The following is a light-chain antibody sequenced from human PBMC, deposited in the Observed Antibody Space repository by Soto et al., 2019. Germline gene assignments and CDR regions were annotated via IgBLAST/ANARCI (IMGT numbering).Light chain of an antibody. J-gene: IGKJ1*01. V-gene: IGKV3-15*01. Sequence: EIVMTQSPATLSVSPGDRATLSCRASQSVFSSLAWFQQKPGQAPRLLIYGAATRATGIPARFSGSGSGTEFTLTISSLQSEDFAVYYCQQYHSGPAFGQGTK. CDR3: QQYHSGPA. CDR1: QSVFSS. CDR2: GAA.